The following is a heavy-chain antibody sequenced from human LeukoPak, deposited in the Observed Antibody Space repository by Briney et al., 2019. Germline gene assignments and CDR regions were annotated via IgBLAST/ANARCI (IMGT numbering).Heavy chain of an antibody. D-gene: IGHD2-2*01. Sequence: SVKVSCKASGGTFSSYAISWVRQAPGQGLEWMGGIIPIFGTANYAQKFQGRVTITADESTSTAYMELSSLRSEDTTVYYCARGLPYCSSTSCYQTQYYYYYYMDVWGKGTTVTVSS. CDR2: IIPIFGTA. CDR3: ARGLPYCSSTSCYQTQYYYYYYMDV. CDR1: GGTFSSYA. J-gene: IGHJ6*03. V-gene: IGHV1-69*01.